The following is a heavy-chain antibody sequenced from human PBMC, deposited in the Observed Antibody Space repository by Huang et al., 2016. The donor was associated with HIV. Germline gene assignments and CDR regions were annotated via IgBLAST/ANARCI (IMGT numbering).Heavy chain of an antibody. Sequence: QVQLQESGPGLVKPSQTLSLTYTVSGGSIRSGSFYWSWIRQPAGNGLAWIGHIHTSGNTNYNPSVKSRVTISRDTSKNQFSLKLSSVTAADTAVYYCARIGRYYSDYWGQGTLVTVSS. V-gene: IGHV4-61*09. CDR3: ARIGRYYSDY. CDR1: GGSIRSGSFY. CDR2: IHTSGNT. J-gene: IGHJ4*02.